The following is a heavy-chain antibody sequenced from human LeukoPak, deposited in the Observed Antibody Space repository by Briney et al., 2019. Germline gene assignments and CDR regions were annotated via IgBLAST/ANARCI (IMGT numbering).Heavy chain of an antibody. CDR3: ARDVKGYYYYYMDV. Sequence: ASVKVSCKASGYTFTGYYMHWVRQAPGQGLEWMGWINPNSGGTNYAQKFQGRVTMTRDTSISTAYMELSRLRSDGTAVYYCARDVKGYYYYYMDVWGKGTTVTVSS. J-gene: IGHJ6*03. CDR2: INPNSGGT. CDR1: GYTFTGYY. V-gene: IGHV1-2*02.